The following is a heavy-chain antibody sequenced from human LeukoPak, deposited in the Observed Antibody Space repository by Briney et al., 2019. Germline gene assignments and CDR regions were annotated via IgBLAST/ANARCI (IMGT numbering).Heavy chain of an antibody. CDR1: GFTFSSYA. CDR2: ISSNGGST. CDR3: ARDVRYCTGGSCDF. V-gene: IGHV3-64*01. D-gene: IGHD2-15*01. J-gene: IGHJ4*02. Sequence: GGSLRLSCAASGFTFSSYAMHWVRQAPGKGLEYVSAISSNGGSTYYANSVKGRFTISRDNSKNTLYLQMNSLRAEDTAVYYCARDVRYCTGGSCDFWGQGTLVTVSS.